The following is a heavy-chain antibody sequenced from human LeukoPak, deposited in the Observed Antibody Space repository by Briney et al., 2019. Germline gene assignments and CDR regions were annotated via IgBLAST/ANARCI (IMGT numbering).Heavy chain of an antibody. J-gene: IGHJ4*02. V-gene: IGHV3-64D*06. CDR3: ARLAAAGHSDY. CDR2: ISSNGRDT. CDR1: EFTFGTYA. Sequence: GGSLRLSCSASEFTFGTYAMLWVRQAPGRGLEYVSAISSNGRDTYYAASVRGRFSISRVNSNNTLYLQMSSLRPEDTAMYYCARLAAAGHSDYWGQGSLVAVSS. D-gene: IGHD6-13*01.